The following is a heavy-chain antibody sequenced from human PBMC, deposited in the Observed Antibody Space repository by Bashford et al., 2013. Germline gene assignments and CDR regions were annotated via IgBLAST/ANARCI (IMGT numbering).Heavy chain of an antibody. CDR1: GGSFSTSY. J-gene: IGHJ4*02. D-gene: IGHD4-17*01. CDR2: IGNKAYSSNT. CDR3: ARGIYGDPPAFDF. Sequence: LSLTCTVSGGSFSTSYWTWIRQSSGKGLEWVGRIGNKAYSSNTMYAASVKGRFIVSRDDSRNSLYLQMNSLRDDDTAVYHCARGIYGDPPAFDFWGQGALVTVSS. V-gene: IGHV3-72*01.